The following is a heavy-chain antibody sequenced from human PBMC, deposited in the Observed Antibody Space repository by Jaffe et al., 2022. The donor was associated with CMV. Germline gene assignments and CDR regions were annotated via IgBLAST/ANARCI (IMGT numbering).Heavy chain of an antibody. J-gene: IGHJ4*02. V-gene: IGHV4-59*01. CDR2: TYYTGNT. CDR1: GGSISYYY. Sequence: QVQLQESGPGLVKPSETLSLTCTVSGGSISYYYWSWIRQPPGKGLEWIGYTYYTGNTKYNPSLESRVTTSVDRSKNQFSLNLSSVTAADTAVYFCARSGHTSGYYGGYFDYWGQGILVTVSS. CDR3: ARSGHTSGYYGGYFDY. D-gene: IGHD3-22*01.